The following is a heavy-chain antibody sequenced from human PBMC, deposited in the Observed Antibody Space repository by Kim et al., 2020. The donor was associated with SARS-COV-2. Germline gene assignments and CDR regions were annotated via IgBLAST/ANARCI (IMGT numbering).Heavy chain of an antibody. CDR1: GGSFSGYY. V-gene: IGHV4-34*01. CDR3: ARLKYDILTGYVYYYGMDV. D-gene: IGHD3-9*01. CDR2: INHSGST. Sequence: SETLSLTCAVYGGSFSGYYWSWIRQPPGKGLEWIGEINHSGSTNYNPSLKSRVTISVDTSKNQFSLKLSSVTAADTAVYYCARLKYDILTGYVYYYGMDVWGQGTTVTVSS. J-gene: IGHJ6*02.